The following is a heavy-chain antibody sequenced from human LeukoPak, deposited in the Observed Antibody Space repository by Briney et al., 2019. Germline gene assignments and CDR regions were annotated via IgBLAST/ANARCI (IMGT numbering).Heavy chain of an antibody. Sequence: GGSLRLSCAASGFTFSSYEMHWVRQAPGKGLEWVSYISSSGSTIYYADSVKGRFTISRDNAKNSLYLQMNSLRAEDTAVYYCAELGITMIGGGWGKGTTVNISS. CDR2: ISSSGSTI. CDR3: AELGITMIGGG. J-gene: IGHJ6*04. CDR1: GFTFSSYE. V-gene: IGHV3-48*03. D-gene: IGHD3-10*02.